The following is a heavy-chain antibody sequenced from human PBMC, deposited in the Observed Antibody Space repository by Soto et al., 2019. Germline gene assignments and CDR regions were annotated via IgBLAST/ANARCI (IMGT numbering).Heavy chain of an antibody. CDR3: ARAPPYGDPGAFDY. CDR2: SRNKANSYTT. J-gene: IGHJ4*02. Sequence: GRSLRHSCPASGFTFSDHYIDWVRQAPGKGLEWVGRSRNKANSYTTEYAASVKGRFTISRDDSKNSLYLQMNSLKTEDTAVYYCARAPPYGDPGAFDYWGQGALVTVSS. CDR1: GFTFSDHY. D-gene: IGHD4-17*01. V-gene: IGHV3-72*01.